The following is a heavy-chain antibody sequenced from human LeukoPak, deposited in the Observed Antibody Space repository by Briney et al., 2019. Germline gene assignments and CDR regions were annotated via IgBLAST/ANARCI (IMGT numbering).Heavy chain of an antibody. V-gene: IGHV3-30*18. Sequence: GGSLRLSCAASGFTFSSYGMHWVRQAPGKGLEWVAVVSYDGSNKYYADSVKGRFTISRDNSKNTLYLQMNSLRAEDTAVYYCAKHRDSGWYSPFDYWGQRTLVAVSS. D-gene: IGHD6-19*01. CDR2: VSYDGSNK. CDR1: GFTFSSYG. CDR3: AKHRDSGWYSPFDY. J-gene: IGHJ4*02.